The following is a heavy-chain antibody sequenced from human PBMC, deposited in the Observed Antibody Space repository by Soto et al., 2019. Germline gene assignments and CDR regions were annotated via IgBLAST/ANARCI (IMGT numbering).Heavy chain of an antibody. Sequence: GSLRLSCAASGFTFSSYAMHWVRQAPGKGLEWVAVISYDGSNKYYADSVKGRFTISRDNSKNTLYLQMNSLRAEDTAVYYCARVGYDFWSGYYANGMGVWGQGTTVTVSS. CDR1: GFTFSSYA. CDR2: ISYDGSNK. D-gene: IGHD3-3*01. J-gene: IGHJ6*02. CDR3: ARVGYDFWSGYYANGMGV. V-gene: IGHV3-30-3*01.